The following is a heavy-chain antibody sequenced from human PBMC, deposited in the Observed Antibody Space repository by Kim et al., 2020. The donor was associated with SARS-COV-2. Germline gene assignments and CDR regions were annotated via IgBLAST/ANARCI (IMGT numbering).Heavy chain of an antibody. J-gene: IGHJ5*02. CDR3: ARGLVSTQNLGWFDP. V-gene: IGHV4-31*02. D-gene: IGHD2-8*01. Sequence: NPSLKGRVTISVDTSKSQFSLKLSSVTAADTAVYYCARGLVSTQNLGWFDPWGQGTLVTVSS.